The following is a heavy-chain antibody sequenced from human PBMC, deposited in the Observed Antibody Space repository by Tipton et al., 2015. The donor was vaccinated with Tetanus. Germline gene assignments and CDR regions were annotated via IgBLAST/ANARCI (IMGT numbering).Heavy chain of an antibody. CDR1: GGSISSNRFY. Sequence: TLSLTCVVSGGSISSNRFYWGWIRQSPGKGLEWIGNIYYSGDTYYNPSLKSRVSMSVDTSKNQFSLNLSPVTAADTAVYYCARDQGGGRVVRLNWLDPWGQGTLVTVSS. CDR3: ARDQGGGRVVRLNWLDP. V-gene: IGHV4-39*07. J-gene: IGHJ5*02. CDR2: IYYSGDT. D-gene: IGHD6-6*01.